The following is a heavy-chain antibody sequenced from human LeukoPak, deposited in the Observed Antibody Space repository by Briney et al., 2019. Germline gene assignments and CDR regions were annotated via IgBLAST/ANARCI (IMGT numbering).Heavy chain of an antibody. CDR1: GFTFSDYA. V-gene: IGHV3-23*01. CDR2: IGGDGRGK. J-gene: IGHJ4*02. Sequence: AGSLRLSCAASGFTFSDYAVTWVRQAPAEGLEWVSAIGGDGRGKDYADSVKGRFIISRDNSKNTVFLQMNSLRAEDTARYYCARRVGGTPDYWGLGTLVTVSS. CDR3: ARRVGGTPDY. D-gene: IGHD1-26*01.